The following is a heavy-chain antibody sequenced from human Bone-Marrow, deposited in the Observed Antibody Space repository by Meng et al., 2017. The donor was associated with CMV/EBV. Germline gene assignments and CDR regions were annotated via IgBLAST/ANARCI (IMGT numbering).Heavy chain of an antibody. V-gene: IGHV1-46*01. Sequence: ASVKVSCKASGYTFTSYYIHWVRQAPGQGLEWMGIINPSGGSTSYAQKFQGRVTMTRDTSTSTAYMELRSLRSDDTAVYYCARRAAAPPYYGMDVWGQGTTVTVSS. CDR1: GYTFTSYY. CDR2: INPSGGST. J-gene: IGHJ6*02. D-gene: IGHD6-13*01. CDR3: ARRAAAPPYYGMDV.